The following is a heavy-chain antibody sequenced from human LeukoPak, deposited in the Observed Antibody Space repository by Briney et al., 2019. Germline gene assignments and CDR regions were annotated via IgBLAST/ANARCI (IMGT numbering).Heavy chain of an antibody. Sequence: SGGSLRLSCAASGFTFSSYGMHWVRQAPGKGLEWVAFIRYDGSNKYYADSVKGRFTISRDNSKNTLYLQMNSLRAEDTAVYYCAKVISGINWSFDYWGQGTLVTVSS. V-gene: IGHV3-30*02. CDR3: AKVISGINWSFDY. J-gene: IGHJ4*02. D-gene: IGHD1-1*01. CDR1: GFTFSSYG. CDR2: IRYDGSNK.